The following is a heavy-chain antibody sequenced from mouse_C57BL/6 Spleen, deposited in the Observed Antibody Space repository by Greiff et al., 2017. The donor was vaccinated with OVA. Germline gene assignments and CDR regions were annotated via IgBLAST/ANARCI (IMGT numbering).Heavy chain of an antibody. CDR3: AREEIYYDYDQDYFDY. V-gene: IGHV1-55*01. CDR2: IYPGSGST. CDR1: GYTFTSYW. D-gene: IGHD2-4*01. J-gene: IGHJ2*02. Sequence: QVQLKQPGAELVKPGASVKMSCKATGYTFTSYWITWVKQRPGQGLEWIGDIYPGSGSTNYNEKFKSKATLTVDTSSSTAYMQLSSLTSEDSAVYYCAREEIYYDYDQDYFDYWGQGTSLTVSS.